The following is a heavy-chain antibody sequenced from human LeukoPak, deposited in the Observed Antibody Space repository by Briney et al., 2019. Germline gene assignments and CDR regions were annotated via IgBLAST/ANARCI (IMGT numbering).Heavy chain of an antibody. D-gene: IGHD6-19*01. Sequence: PGRSLRLSCAASGFIFSSYAMSWVRQAPGKGLEWVSAISGTVGSTYYADSVKGRFTISRDNSKNTLYLQMNSLRAEDTAVYYCAKDRGSIAVAGIDYWGQGTLVTVSS. V-gene: IGHV3-23*01. CDR3: AKDRGSIAVAGIDY. CDR1: GFIFSSYA. J-gene: IGHJ4*02. CDR2: ISGTVGST.